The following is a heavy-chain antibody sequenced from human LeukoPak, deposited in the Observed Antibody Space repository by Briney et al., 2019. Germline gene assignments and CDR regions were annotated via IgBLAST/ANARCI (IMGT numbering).Heavy chain of an antibody. CDR1: GDSISSYY. CDR3: ARLPRGTQPPDYFHH. CDR2: MSSSGRA. D-gene: IGHD1-1*01. J-gene: IGHJ1*01. V-gene: IGHV4-59*08. Sequence: SETLSLTCTVSGDSISSYYCSWIRQPPGKGLECIAAMSSSGRANYNPSLKSRVHVLVDTSKYQFSVKLSSVTAADTAVYYCARLPRGTQPPDYFHHWGQGTLVTVSS.